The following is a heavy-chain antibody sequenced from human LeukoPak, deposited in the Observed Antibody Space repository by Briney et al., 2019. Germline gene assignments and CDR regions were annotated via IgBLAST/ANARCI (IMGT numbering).Heavy chain of an antibody. CDR2: ISGSGGST. J-gene: IGHJ4*02. Sequence: GGSLRLSCAASGFTFSSYAMSWVRQAPGKGLEWVSAISGSGGSTYYADPVKGRFTISRDNSKNTLYLQMNSLRAEDTAVYYCAKDAEYYDILTGYYQGAFDYWGQGTLVTVSS. D-gene: IGHD3-9*01. CDR1: GFTFSSYA. V-gene: IGHV3-23*01. CDR3: AKDAEYYDILTGYYQGAFDY.